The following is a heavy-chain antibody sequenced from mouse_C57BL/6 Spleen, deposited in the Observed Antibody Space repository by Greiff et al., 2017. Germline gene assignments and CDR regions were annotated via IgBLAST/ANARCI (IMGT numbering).Heavy chain of an antibody. Sequence: EVKLEESGGGLVQPGGSLSLSCAASGFTFTDYYMSWVRQPPGKALEWLGFIRNKANGYTTEYSASVKGRFTISRDNSQSILYLQMNALRAEDSATYYCARSTMVTTGYFDVWGTGTTVTVSS. J-gene: IGHJ1*03. V-gene: IGHV7-3*01. CDR1: GFTFTDYY. CDR3: ARSTMVTTGYFDV. D-gene: IGHD2-2*01. CDR2: IRNKANGYTT.